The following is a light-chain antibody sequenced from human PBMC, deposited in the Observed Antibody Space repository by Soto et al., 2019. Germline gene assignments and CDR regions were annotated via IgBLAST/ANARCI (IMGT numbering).Light chain of an antibody. J-gene: IGKJ1*01. CDR1: RSVSDW. V-gene: IGKV1-5*01. CDR2: DAS. CDR3: LQYDSHSWT. Sequence: DIQMTQSPSTLSPSVGDRVTITCRASRSVSDWLAWYQQKAGEAPKLLIFDASNLKPGVPSRFSGSGSGTEFTLTISSVQPDDVATHYCLQYDSHSWTFGQGTRV.